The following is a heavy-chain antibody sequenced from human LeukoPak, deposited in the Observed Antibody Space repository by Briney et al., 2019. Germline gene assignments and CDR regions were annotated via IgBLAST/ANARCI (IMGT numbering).Heavy chain of an antibody. J-gene: IGHJ3*02. D-gene: IGHD3-16*01. CDR2: IYHSGST. CDR1: GGSISSGGYS. CDR3: ARGAYDYVWGSYVAFDI. V-gene: IGHV4-30-2*01. Sequence: SETLSLTCAVSGGSISSGGYSWSWIRQPQGKGLEWIGYIYHSGSTYYNPSLKSRVTISVDRSKNQFSLRLSSVTAADTAVYYCARGAYDYVWGSYVAFDIWGQGTMVTVSS.